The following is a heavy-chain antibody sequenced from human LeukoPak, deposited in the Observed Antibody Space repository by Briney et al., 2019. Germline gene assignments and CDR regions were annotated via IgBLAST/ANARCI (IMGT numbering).Heavy chain of an antibody. CDR1: GYTFSSYD. CDR2: MNPNSGNT. Sequence: ASVKVSCKASGYTFSSYDINWVRQATGQGLEWMGWMNPNSGNTGYAQKFKGRLNMTRNTSIDTAYMELSSLRSDETAVYYCARRVGSGWPVQHWGQGTLVTVSS. CDR3: ARRVGSGWPVQH. D-gene: IGHD6-19*01. V-gene: IGHV1-8*01. J-gene: IGHJ1*01.